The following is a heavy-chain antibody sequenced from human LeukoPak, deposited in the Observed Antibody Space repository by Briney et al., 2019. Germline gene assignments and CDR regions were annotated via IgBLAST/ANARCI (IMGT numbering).Heavy chain of an antibody. J-gene: IGHJ3*02. Sequence: SEESLKISCKGSGYSFTSYWIGWVRQMPGKGLEWMGIIYPGDSDTRYSPSFQGQVIISADKSISTTYLQWSSLKASDTAMYYCASRISPPGAFDIWGQGTMVTVSS. CDR1: GYSFTSYW. CDR3: ASRISPPGAFDI. CDR2: IYPGDSDT. V-gene: IGHV5-51*01.